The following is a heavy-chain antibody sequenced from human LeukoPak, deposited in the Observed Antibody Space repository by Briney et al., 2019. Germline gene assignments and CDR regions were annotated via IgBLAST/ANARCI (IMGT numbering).Heavy chain of an antibody. Sequence: GGSLRLSCAASGFTFNNYAMSWVRQAPGKGLEWVSSISGSGSSTYYVDSVKGRFTISRDNSKNTLYLQMNSLRAEDTAVYYCAKDRQALVSNIDYWGQGTLVTVSS. CDR1: GFTFNNYA. J-gene: IGHJ4*02. CDR2: ISGSGSST. CDR3: AKDRQALVSNIDY. D-gene: IGHD1/OR15-1a*01. V-gene: IGHV3-23*01.